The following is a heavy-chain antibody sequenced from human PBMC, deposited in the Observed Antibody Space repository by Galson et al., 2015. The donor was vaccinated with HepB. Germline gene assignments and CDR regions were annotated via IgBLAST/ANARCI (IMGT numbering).Heavy chain of an antibody. Sequence: SLRLSCAASGFTFTSYFMHWVRQAPGKGLEWVSRITPTGGGSYYTDSVKGRFTISSDNAKNTQNLQMKIQRAEDTAVYYCVNSDSGSSGWEWYIDCWGQGTLVTVAS. CDR2: ITPTGGGS. D-gene: IGHD6-19*01. J-gene: IGHJ4*02. CDR1: GFTFTSYF. V-gene: IGHV3-23*01. CDR3: VNSDSGSSGWEWYIDC.